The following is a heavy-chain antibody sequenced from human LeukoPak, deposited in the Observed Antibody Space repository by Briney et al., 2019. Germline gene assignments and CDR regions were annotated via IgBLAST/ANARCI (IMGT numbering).Heavy chain of an antibody. V-gene: IGHV5-51*01. CDR2: IYPGDSDT. CDR1: GHIFTNSW. J-gene: IGHJ4*02. D-gene: IGHD2-21*01. Sequence: GESLKISCKVSGHIFTNSWIGWVRQMPGEGLEWMGIIYPGDSDTRYSPSFQGQVTISADKTISTAYLQWSSLKASDAAMYYCARHGIYGGDLLFDYWGQGTLVTVSS. CDR3: ARHGIYGGDLLFDY.